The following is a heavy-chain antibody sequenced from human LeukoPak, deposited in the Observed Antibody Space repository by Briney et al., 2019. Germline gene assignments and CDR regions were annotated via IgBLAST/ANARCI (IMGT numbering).Heavy chain of an antibody. J-gene: IGHJ4*02. D-gene: IGHD4-17*01. CDR2: IYPSGST. Sequence: SETLSLTCTMSGGSISSKYWSWIRQPAGKGLEWIGRIYPSGSTNYNPSLKSRVTMSLDTSKNQFSLRLSSVTAADTAVYYCARSTYGDYVPFDYWGQGTLVTVSS. CDR1: GGSISSKY. V-gene: IGHV4-4*07. CDR3: ARSTYGDYVPFDY.